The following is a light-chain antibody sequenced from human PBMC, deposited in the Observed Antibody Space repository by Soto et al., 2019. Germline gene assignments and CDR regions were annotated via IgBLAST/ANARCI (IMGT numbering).Light chain of an antibody. V-gene: IGKV1-5*01. CDR2: DAS. CDR3: QQYNSYSRT. Sequence: DIQMTQSPSTLSASVGDRVTITCRASQSISSWLAWYQQKPGRAPKVLIFDASSLESGVPSRFSGSGSATEFTLTISSLQPDDFATYYCQQYNSYSRTFGQGTKVDIK. CDR1: QSISSW. J-gene: IGKJ1*01.